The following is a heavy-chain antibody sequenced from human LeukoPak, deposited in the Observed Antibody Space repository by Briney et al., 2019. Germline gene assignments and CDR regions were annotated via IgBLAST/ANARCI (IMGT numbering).Heavy chain of an antibody. D-gene: IGHD2-15*01. CDR2: ISYDGSNE. V-gene: IGHV3-30*03. Sequence: PGGSLRLSCAASGFTFSSYSMNWVRQAPGKGLEWVAVISYDGSNEYYADSVKGRFTISRDNSKNTLYLQMNSLRAEDTAVYYCARDTSGLILNPPFDYWGQGTLVTVSS. CDR1: GFTFSSYS. J-gene: IGHJ4*02. CDR3: ARDTSGLILNPPFDY.